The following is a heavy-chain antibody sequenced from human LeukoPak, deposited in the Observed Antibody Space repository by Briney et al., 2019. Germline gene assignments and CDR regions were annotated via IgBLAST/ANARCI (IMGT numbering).Heavy chain of an antibody. CDR1: GYTFTGYY. CDR3: AREASIAAATIDY. Sequence: ASVKVSCKASGYTFTGYYMHWVRQAPGQGPEWMGRINPNSGGTNYAQKFQGRVTMTRDTSISTAYMELSRLRSDDTAVYYCAREASIAAATIDYWGQGTLVTVSS. D-gene: IGHD6-13*01. CDR2: INPNSGGT. V-gene: IGHV1-2*06. J-gene: IGHJ4*02.